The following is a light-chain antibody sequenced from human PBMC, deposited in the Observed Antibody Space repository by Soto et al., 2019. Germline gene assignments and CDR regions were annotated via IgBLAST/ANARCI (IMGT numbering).Light chain of an antibody. V-gene: IGKV1-8*01. CDR2: AAS. CDR3: QQYYSYPQT. Sequence: AIRMTQSPSSFSASTGDRVTITCRASQGISSYLAWYQQKPGKDPKLLSYAASTLQSGVPSRFTGSRYGTDFTLTISCPQPKDSATYYCQQYYSYPQTFGQGTKVDIK. CDR1: QGISSY. J-gene: IGKJ1*01.